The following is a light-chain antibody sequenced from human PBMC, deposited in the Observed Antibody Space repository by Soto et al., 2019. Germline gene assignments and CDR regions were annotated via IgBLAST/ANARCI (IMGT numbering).Light chain of an antibody. CDR3: FSYAVTYARLRV. V-gene: IGLV1-44*01. CDR2: ASN. Sequence: QSVLTQPPSASGTPGQRVTISCSGSSSNIGGTTVNWYQLVPGTPPKLLIYASNQRPSGVPDRFSGSRSGNTASLTISGLQADDEGDYYCFSYAVTYARLRVFGTGTKVTVL. J-gene: IGLJ1*01. CDR1: SSNIGGTT.